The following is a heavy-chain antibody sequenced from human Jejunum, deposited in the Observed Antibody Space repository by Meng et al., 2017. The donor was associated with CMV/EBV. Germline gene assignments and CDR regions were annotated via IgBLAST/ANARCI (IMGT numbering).Heavy chain of an antibody. CDR2: INSGGGLT. J-gene: IGHJ4*02. D-gene: IGHD2-2*01. Sequence: SGYTLRVPAVTWVRERPRKGLEWRSGINSGGGLTYYTDSVKGRFTISRDNSKSLMSLQMNSLRADDTAVYYCARGFHGSISTYLDQWGQGTLVTVSS. CDR1: GYTLRVPA. CDR3: ARGFHGSISTYLDQ. V-gene: IGHV3-23*01.